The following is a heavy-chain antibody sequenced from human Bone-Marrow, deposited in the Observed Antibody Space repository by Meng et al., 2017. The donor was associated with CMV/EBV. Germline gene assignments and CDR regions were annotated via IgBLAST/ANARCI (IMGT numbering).Heavy chain of an antibody. CDR1: GFTFSSYG. CDR2: IRYDGSNK. J-gene: IGHJ3*02. Sequence: GESLKISCAASGFTFSSYGMHWVRQAPGKGLEWVAFIRYDGSNKYYADSVKGRFTISRDNSKNTLYLQMNSLRAEDTAVYYCAKESRAIVGAIGAAFDIWGQGTMVTVSS. D-gene: IGHD1-26*01. V-gene: IGHV3-30*02. CDR3: AKESRAIVGAIGAAFDI.